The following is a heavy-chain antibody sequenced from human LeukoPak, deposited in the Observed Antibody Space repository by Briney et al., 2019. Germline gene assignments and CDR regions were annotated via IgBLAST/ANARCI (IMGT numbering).Heavy chain of an antibody. D-gene: IGHD3-16*02. J-gene: IGHJ4*02. CDR2: INHSGST. Sequence: SETLSLTCAVYGGSFSGYYWSGIRQPPGKGLEWIGEINHSGSTNYNRSLKGRVTISVDTSKNQFSPQLSSVTAADTAVYYCARVRIRGMITFGGVIAPIDYWGQGTLVTVSS. CDR1: GGSFSGYY. V-gene: IGHV4-34*01. CDR3: ARVRIRGMITFGGVIAPIDY.